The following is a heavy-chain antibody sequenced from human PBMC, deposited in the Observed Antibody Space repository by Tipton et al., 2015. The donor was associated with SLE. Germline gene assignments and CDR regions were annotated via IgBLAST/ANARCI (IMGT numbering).Heavy chain of an antibody. Sequence: TLSLTCTVSGGSISSGSYYWSWIRQPAGKGLEWIGSIYYSGSTYYNPSLKSRVTISVDTSKNQFSLKLSSVTAADTAVYYCAGRSWYLFDYWGQGTLVTVSS. J-gene: IGHJ4*02. CDR1: GGSISSGSYY. CDR2: IYYSGST. CDR3: AGRSWYLFDY. D-gene: IGHD6-13*01. V-gene: IGHV4-39*07.